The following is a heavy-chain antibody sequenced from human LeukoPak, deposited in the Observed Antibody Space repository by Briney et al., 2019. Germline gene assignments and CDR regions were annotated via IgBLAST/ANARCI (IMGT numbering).Heavy chain of an antibody. Sequence: SVTVSCKASGCTFTSYAISWVRQPPGQGLEWMGGIIPIFGTANNEQTFQGRVTITADKSTSTAYMELSSLRSEDTAVYYCARKHITMVRGVPWFDPWGQGTLVTVSS. CDR3: ARKHITMVRGVPWFDP. CDR2: IIPIFGTA. V-gene: IGHV1-69*06. J-gene: IGHJ5*02. D-gene: IGHD3-10*01. CDR1: GCTFTSYA.